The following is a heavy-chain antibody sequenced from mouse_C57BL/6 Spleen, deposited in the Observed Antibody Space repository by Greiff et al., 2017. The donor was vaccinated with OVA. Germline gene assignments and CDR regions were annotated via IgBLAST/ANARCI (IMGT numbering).Heavy chain of an antibody. CDR1: GYTFTDYY. CDR3: ARCWYYGSSWFAY. V-gene: IGHV1-26*01. J-gene: IGHJ3*01. Sequence: LVEPGASVKISCKASGYTFTDYYMNWVKQSHGKSLEWIGDINPNNGGTSYNQKFKGKATLTVDKSSSTAYMELRSLTSEDSAVYYCARCWYYGSSWFAYWGQGTLVTVAA. D-gene: IGHD1-1*01. CDR2: INPNNGGT.